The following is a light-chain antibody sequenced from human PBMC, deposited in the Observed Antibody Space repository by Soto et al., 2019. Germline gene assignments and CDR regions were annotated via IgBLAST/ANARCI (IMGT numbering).Light chain of an antibody. CDR1: SSNIGADYA. Sequence: QSVLTQPPSVSGAPGQRVIISCTGSSSNIGADYAVHWYQHLPGTAPKLLITDDTSRPSGVPDRFSGSKSGNTASLTISGLQAEDEADYYCSSFITSSTYVFGTGTKLTVL. V-gene: IGLV1-40*01. CDR2: DDT. J-gene: IGLJ1*01. CDR3: SSFITSSTYV.